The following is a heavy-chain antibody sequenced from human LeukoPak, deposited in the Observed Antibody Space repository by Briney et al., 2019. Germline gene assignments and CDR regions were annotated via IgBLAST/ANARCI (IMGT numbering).Heavy chain of an antibody. CDR1: GGSFSGYY. CDR2: IHHSRST. J-gene: IGHJ4*02. CDR3: ARDVDGLIDY. Sequence: SETLSLTCAVYGGSFSGYYWSWIRPPPGKGLEWIGEIHHSRSTNYNPSLKSRVTISVDTSKNQFSLKPSSVTAADTAVYYCARDVDGLIDYWGQGTLVTVSS. D-gene: IGHD3-16*01. V-gene: IGHV4-34*01.